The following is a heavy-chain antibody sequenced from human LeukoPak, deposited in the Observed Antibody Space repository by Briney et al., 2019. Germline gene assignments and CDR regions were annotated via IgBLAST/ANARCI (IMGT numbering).Heavy chain of an antibody. CDR3: ARLRDPYDILTGYFDY. CDR1: GYSFTSYW. J-gene: IGHJ4*02. Sequence: GESLKISCKGSGYSFTSYWIGWVRQMPGKGLEWMGIIYPGDSDTRYSPSFQGQVTISADKSISTAYLQWSSLKASDTAMYYCARLRDPYDILTGYFDYWGRGTLVTVSS. V-gene: IGHV5-51*01. D-gene: IGHD3-9*01. CDR2: IYPGDSDT.